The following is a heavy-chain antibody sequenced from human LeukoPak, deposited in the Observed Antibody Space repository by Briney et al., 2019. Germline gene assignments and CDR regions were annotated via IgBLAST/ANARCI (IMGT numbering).Heavy chain of an antibody. CDR3: VLTSGSGSYRGYLNY. J-gene: IGHJ4*02. V-gene: IGHV3-33*03. CDR1: GFTFSSYG. CDR2: IWYDGSNK. D-gene: IGHD3-10*01. Sequence: QPGRSLRLSCAASGFTFSSYGMHWVRQAPGKGLEWVAVIWYDGSNKYYADSVKGRFTISRDNAKNSVYLQMSSLRVEDTALYHCVLTSGSGSYRGYLNYWGQGTLVTVSS.